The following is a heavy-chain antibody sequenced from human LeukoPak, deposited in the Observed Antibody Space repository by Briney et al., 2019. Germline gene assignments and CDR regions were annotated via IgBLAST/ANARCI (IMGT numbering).Heavy chain of an antibody. Sequence: GASVKVSCKASGYTFTSYGISWVRQAPGQGLEWMGWISAYNGNTNYAQKLRGRVTMTTDTSTSTAYMELRSLRSDDTAVYYCARTSYDFWSGLNDAFDIWGQGTMVTVSS. CDR3: ARTSYDFWSGLNDAFDI. CDR1: GYTFTSYG. J-gene: IGHJ3*02. D-gene: IGHD3-3*01. CDR2: ISAYNGNT. V-gene: IGHV1-18*01.